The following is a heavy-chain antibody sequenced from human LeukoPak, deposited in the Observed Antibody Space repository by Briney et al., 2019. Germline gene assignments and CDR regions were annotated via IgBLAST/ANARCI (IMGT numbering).Heavy chain of an antibody. CDR3: AKTGTTMSRNWYFDL. D-gene: IGHD1-7*01. J-gene: IGHJ2*01. CDR1: GFTFSSYS. CDR2: ISYDGSNK. Sequence: PGRSLRLSCAASGFTFSSYSMHWVRQAPGRGLEWLAVISYDGSNKFYADSVKGRFTISRDNSKNTLYLQMNSLRAEDTAVYYCAKTGTTMSRNWYFDLWGRGTLVTVSS. V-gene: IGHV3-30*04.